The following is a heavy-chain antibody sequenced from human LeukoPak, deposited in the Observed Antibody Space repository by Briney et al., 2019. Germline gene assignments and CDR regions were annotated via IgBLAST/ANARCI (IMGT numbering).Heavy chain of an antibody. J-gene: IGHJ4*02. CDR3: ASGPSYSPPGF. V-gene: IGHV3-74*01. CDR1: GFTFSNYW. CDR2: INSDGSST. Sequence: GSLRLSCAASGFTFSNYWMHWVRQAPEKGLVWVSRINSDGSSTSYADSVKGRFTISRDNAKNTLYLQMNSLRAEDTAVYYCASGPSYSPPGFWGQGTLVTVSS. D-gene: IGHD3-16*01.